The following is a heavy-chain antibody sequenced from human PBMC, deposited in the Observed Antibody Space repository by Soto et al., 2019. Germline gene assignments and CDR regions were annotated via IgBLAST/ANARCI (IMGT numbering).Heavy chain of an antibody. CDR2: ICPGDSDT. D-gene: IGHD2-2*01. J-gene: IGHJ6*02. CDR1: GYSFTSYW. Sequence: GESLKISCKGSGYSFTSYWIGWVRQMPGKGLEWMGIICPGDSDTRYSPSFQGQVTISADKSISTAYLQWSSLKASDTAMYYCARHYCSSTSCYPVYYYYYGMDVWGQGTTVTVPS. V-gene: IGHV5-51*01. CDR3: ARHYCSSTSCYPVYYYYYGMDV.